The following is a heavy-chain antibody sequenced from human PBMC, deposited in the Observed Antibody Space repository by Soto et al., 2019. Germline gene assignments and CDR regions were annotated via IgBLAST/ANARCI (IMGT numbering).Heavy chain of an antibody. CDR2: IKTNIDGGAT. CDR3: TTGRGGSAYVPGAY. Sequence: EVQVVESGGGLVKPGGSLRLSCAASGFSFTSAWMNWVRQIPGKGLEWVGRIKTNIDGGATDYSAPVKGRFTISRDDSKDTVYLQMNSLKTEDTAVYYCTTGRGGSAYVPGAYCGQGALVTVSS. CDR1: GFSFTSAW. V-gene: IGHV3-15*07. J-gene: IGHJ4*02. D-gene: IGHD5-12*01.